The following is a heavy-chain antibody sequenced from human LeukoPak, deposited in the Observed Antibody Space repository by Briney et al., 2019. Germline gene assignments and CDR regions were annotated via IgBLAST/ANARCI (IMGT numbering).Heavy chain of an antibody. J-gene: IGHJ6*02. CDR3: ARERVDYGDWSRYYHYGMDV. Sequence: QPGGSLRLSCAASGFTFSSHEMNWVRQAPGKGLEWVSYISSSGSTIYYADSVKGRFIISRDNAKNSLYLQMNSLRAEDTAVYYCARERVDYGDWSRYYHYGMDVWGQGTTVTATS. CDR1: GFTFSSHE. V-gene: IGHV3-48*03. CDR2: ISSSGSTI. D-gene: IGHD4-17*01.